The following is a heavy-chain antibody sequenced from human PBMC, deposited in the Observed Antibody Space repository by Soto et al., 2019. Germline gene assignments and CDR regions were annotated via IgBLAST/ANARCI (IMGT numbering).Heavy chain of an antibody. J-gene: IGHJ4*02. D-gene: IGHD3-16*02. V-gene: IGHV4-39*01. CDR2: IYYSGST. CDR1: GGSISSSSYY. Sequence: QLQLQESGPGLVKPSETLSLTCTVSGGSISSSSYYWGWIRQPPGKGLEWIGSIYYSGSTYYNPSLKSRVTISVDTSKNQFSLKLSSVTAADTAVYYCARHRPSVWGSYRTGFDYWGQGILVTVSS. CDR3: ARHRPSVWGSYRTGFDY.